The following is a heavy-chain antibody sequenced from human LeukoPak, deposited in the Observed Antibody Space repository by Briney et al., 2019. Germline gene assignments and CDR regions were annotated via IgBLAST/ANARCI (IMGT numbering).Heavy chain of an antibody. CDR2: ISYDGSNK. V-gene: IGHV3-30*18. CDR3: AKSLIVVALQIEN. Sequence: PGRSLRPSCAASGFTFSSYGMHWVRQAPGKGLEWVAVISYDGSNKYYADSVKGRFTISRDNSKNTLYLQMNSLRAEDTAVYYCAKSLIVVALQIENWGQGTLVTVSS. D-gene: IGHD3-22*01. J-gene: IGHJ4*02. CDR1: GFTFSSYG.